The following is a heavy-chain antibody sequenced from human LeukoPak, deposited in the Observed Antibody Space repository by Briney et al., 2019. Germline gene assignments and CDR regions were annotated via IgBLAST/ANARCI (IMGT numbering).Heavy chain of an antibody. D-gene: IGHD2-2*01. CDR3: AKDVEKSVVPAAVLN. V-gene: IGHV3-23*01. J-gene: IGHJ4*02. CDR1: GFTFSSYA. Sequence: PGGSLRLSCAASGFTFSSYAMSWVRQAPGKGLECVSAISGSGGSTYYADSVKGRFTISGDNSKTTLYLQMNSLRAEDTAVYYCAKDVEKSVVPAAVLNWGQGTLVTVSS. CDR2: ISGSGGST.